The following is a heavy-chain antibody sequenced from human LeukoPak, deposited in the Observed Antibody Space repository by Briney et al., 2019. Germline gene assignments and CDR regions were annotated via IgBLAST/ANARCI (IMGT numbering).Heavy chain of an antibody. J-gene: IGHJ4*02. D-gene: IGHD3-3*01. CDR1: GFTFSSYG. CDR2: IRYDGSNK. V-gene: IGHV3-30*02. Sequence: GGSLRLSCAASGFTFSSYGLHWVRQAPGKGLEWVAFIRYDGSNKYYADSVKGRFTISRDNSKNTLYLQMNSLRAEDTDVYYCAKVQCYDFWSGYHSDSDYWGQGTLVTVSS. CDR3: AKVQCYDFWSGYHSDSDY.